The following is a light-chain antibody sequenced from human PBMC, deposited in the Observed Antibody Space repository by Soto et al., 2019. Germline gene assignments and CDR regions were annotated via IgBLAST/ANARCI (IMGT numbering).Light chain of an antibody. Sequence: DIPMTQSPSSLSASVGDRVTITCQASQDITNYLNWYQQKPGKAPKLLIYDASNLETGVPSRFSGSGSGTDFTFTISSLQPEDIATYYCQQYDHLLTFGGGTKVELK. CDR3: QQYDHLLT. CDR2: DAS. V-gene: IGKV1-33*01. J-gene: IGKJ4*01. CDR1: QDITNY.